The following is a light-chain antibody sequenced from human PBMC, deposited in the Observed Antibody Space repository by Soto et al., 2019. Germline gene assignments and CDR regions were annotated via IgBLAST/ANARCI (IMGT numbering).Light chain of an antibody. CDR1: SSNIGAHYD. J-gene: IGLJ1*01. V-gene: IGLV1-40*01. CDR3: QSYDSSLSAYV. Sequence: QPVLTQPPSVSGAPGQRVTISCTGSSSNIGAHYDVHWYQQLPGKAPKLLIYGNTNRPSGVPDRFSGSKSGTSASLAITGLQAEDEADYYCQSYDSSLSAYVFGTGTKLTVL. CDR2: GNT.